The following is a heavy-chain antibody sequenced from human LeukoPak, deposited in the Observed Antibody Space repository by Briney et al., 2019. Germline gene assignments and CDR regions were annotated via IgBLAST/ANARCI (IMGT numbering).Heavy chain of an antibody. CDR2: ISAYNGNT. V-gene: IGHV1-18*01. D-gene: IGHD6-19*01. CDR1: GYTFTGYG. J-gene: IGHJ4*02. Sequence: ASVKVSRKASGYTFTGYGISWVRQAPGQGLEWMGWISAYNGNTNYAQKLQGRVTMTTDTSTSTAYMELRSLRSDDTAVYYCARHSSGWTFFDYWGQGTLVTVSS. CDR3: ARHSSGWTFFDY.